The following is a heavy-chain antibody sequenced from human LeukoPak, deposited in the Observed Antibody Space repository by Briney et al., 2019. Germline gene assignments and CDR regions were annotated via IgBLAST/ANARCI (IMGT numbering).Heavy chain of an antibody. CDR2: IYTSGST. D-gene: IGHD2-2*01. J-gene: IGHJ5*02. CDR3: ARDSEYQLLFHRFDP. Sequence: PSETLSLTCTVSGGSISSYYWSWIRQPAGKGLEWIGRIYTSGSTNYNPSLKSRVTISVDKSKNQFSLKLTSVTAADTAVYYCARDSEYQLLFHRFDPWGQGTLVTVSS. CDR1: GGSISSYY. V-gene: IGHV4-4*07.